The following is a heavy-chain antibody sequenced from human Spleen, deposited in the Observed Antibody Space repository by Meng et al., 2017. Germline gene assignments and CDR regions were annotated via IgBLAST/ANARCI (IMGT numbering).Heavy chain of an antibody. D-gene: IGHD4-11*01. CDR3: ARGPTTMAHDFDY. CDR2: INHSGST. V-gene: IGHV4-34*01. J-gene: IGHJ4*02. Sequence: QGQYKQWGAGLLKPSETLSLTCAVYGGSFSDYYWSWIRQPPGKGLEWIGEINHSGSTNYNPSLESRATISVDTSQNNLSLKLSSVTAADSAVYYCARGPTTMAHDFDYWGQGTLVTVSS. CDR1: GGSFSDYY.